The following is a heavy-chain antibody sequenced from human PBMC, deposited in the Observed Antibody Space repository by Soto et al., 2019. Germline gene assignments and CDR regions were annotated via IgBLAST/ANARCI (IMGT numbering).Heavy chain of an antibody. CDR2: VNPNNGDT. CDR1: GYTFSNYD. Sequence: QVQLVQSGAELKKPGASVKVSCKASGYTFSNYDMNWVRQATGQGPEWIGWVNPNNGDTGYAQKFQGRVTLTTDISTTTAYIELTSLRSEDTDIYYCAKVSRKGSAIDFDYWGQGTLITVSS. D-gene: IGHD3-10*01. V-gene: IGHV1-8*01. J-gene: IGHJ4*02. CDR3: AKVSRKGSAIDFDY.